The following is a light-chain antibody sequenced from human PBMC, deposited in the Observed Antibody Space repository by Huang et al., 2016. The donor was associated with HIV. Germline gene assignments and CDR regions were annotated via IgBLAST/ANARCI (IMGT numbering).Light chain of an antibody. CDR2: DVS. CDR1: QSIGTY. Sequence: EIVLTQSPVTLSLSPGDRAPISCRASQSIGTYLSCYQQKSGQAPRLLIYDVSNRAAGVPARFSASGSETDVTLTIASLDPDDFAIYHCQQRSKWPLTFGGGTKVEMK. J-gene: IGKJ4*01. CDR3: QQRSKWPLT. V-gene: IGKV3-11*01.